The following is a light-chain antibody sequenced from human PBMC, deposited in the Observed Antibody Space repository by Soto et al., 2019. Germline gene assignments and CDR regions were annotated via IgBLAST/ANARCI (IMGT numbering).Light chain of an antibody. CDR3: SSYRSGSTLV. Sequence: QSALTQPASVSGSPGQSITISCTGTSSDVGGSNYVSWYQQHPGKAPQLMIYDVHNRPSGISNRFSGSKSGNTASLTISGLQAEDEADYYCSSYRSGSTLVFGGGTKLTVL. J-gene: IGLJ2*01. V-gene: IGLV2-14*01. CDR2: DVH. CDR1: SSDVGGSNY.